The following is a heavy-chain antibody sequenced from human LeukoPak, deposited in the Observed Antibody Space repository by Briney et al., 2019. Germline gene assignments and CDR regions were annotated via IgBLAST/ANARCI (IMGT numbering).Heavy chain of an antibody. Sequence: GGSLRLSCAASGYTFSDYYMSWIRQAPGKGLEWGSYISSSGSTIYYADSVKGRYTISRENAKNSLYLQMNSLRAEDTAVYYCARDGCSSTSCYLPGAFDPWGQGTLVTVSS. CDR1: GYTFSDYY. D-gene: IGHD2-2*01. CDR2: ISSSGSTI. CDR3: ARDGCSSTSCYLPGAFDP. V-gene: IGHV3-11*01. J-gene: IGHJ5*02.